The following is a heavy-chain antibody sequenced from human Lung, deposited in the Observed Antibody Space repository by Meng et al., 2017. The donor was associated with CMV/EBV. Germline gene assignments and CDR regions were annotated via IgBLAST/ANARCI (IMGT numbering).Heavy chain of an antibody. CDR1: GYLFPGYY. CDR2: IFPNNGGT. J-gene: IGHJ3*01. CDR3: ARALKLGTVAFDL. D-gene: IGHD7-27*01. V-gene: IGHV1-2*02. Sequence: ASVXVSCXASGYLFPGYYIHWVRQAPGQNLEWVGWIFPNNGGTKYAQNFQGRVTMTRDTSISTAYLELSRLRSDDTAVYYCARALKLGTVAFDLWGQGTMVTVSS.